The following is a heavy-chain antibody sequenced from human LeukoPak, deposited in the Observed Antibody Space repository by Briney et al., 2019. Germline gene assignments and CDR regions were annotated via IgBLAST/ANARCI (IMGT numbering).Heavy chain of an antibody. Sequence: ASVKVSCKASGYTFTSYGLSWVRQAPGQGLEWMGWITPYNGNTNDAQKFQGRVTMTTDTSTNTAYMELRSLRSDDTAVYFCARGGSSTPSPNFDSWGQGALVTVSS. V-gene: IGHV1-18*01. CDR3: ARGGSSTPSPNFDS. CDR2: ITPYNGNT. CDR1: GYTFTSYG. D-gene: IGHD6-6*01. J-gene: IGHJ4*02.